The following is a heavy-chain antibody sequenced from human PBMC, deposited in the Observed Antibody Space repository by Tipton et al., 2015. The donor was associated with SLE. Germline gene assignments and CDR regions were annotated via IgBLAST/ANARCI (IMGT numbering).Heavy chain of an antibody. CDR2: INDNGGST. D-gene: IGHD3-22*01. CDR3: ARATPIATTMRPYDL. CDR1: GFTFSFYG. V-gene: IGHV3-64*02. J-gene: IGHJ3*01. Sequence: SLRLSCAASGFTFSFYGMHWVRQAPGKGLEYVSAINDNGGSTYYAESVEGRSTISRDNSRNTMYLQMGRLRAEDTAIYYCARATPIATTMRPYDLWGQGTTVTVSS.